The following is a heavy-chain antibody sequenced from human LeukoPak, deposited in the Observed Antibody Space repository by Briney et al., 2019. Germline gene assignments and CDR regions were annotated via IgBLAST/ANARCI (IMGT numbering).Heavy chain of an antibody. V-gene: IGHV3-30*18. Sequence: GGSLRLSCAASGFTFSSYGMHWVRQAPGKGLEWVAVISYDGSNKYYADSVKGRFTISRDNSKNTLYLQMNSLRAEDAAVYYCAKRDSGWYDGMDVWGQGTTVTVSS. J-gene: IGHJ6*02. CDR2: ISYDGSNK. CDR3: AKRDSGWYDGMDV. CDR1: GFTFSSYG. D-gene: IGHD6-19*01.